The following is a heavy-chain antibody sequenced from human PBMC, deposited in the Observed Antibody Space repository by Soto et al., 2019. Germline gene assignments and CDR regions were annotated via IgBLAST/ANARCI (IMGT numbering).Heavy chain of an antibody. CDR3: ARDRYGDYEGYYYYGMDV. CDR1: GGTFSSYT. D-gene: IGHD4-17*01. Sequence: QVQLVQSGAEVKKPGSSVKVSCKASGGTFSSYTISWVRQAPGQGLEWMGRIIPILGIANYAQKFQGRVTITADKATSTAYMELSSLRSEDTAVYYCARDRYGDYEGYYYYGMDVWGQGTTVTVSS. CDR2: IIPILGIA. V-gene: IGHV1-69*08. J-gene: IGHJ6*02.